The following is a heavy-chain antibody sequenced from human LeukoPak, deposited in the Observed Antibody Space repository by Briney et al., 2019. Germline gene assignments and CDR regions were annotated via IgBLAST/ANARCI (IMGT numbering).Heavy chain of an antibody. J-gene: IGHJ4*02. CDR3: ARQAHGFYGDYADLDY. V-gene: IGHV1-69*08. Sequence: SVKVSCKASGGTFSSYPISWVRQAPGQGLEWMGRIIPILGTANYAQKFQGRVTITADKSTSTAYMELSSLRSEDAAVYYCARQAHGFYGDYADLDYWGQGTLVSVSS. CDR2: IIPILGTA. CDR1: GGTFSSYP. D-gene: IGHD4-17*01.